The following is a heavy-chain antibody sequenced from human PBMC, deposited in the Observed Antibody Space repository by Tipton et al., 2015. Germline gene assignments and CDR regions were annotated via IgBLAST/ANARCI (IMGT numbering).Heavy chain of an antibody. Sequence: TLSLTCVVSAYSITSDYYWGWIRQPPGKGLEWIGSIFHRGDTNYNPSLKSRVTISVDTSKTQFSLKMSSVTASDTAVYYCARARGRHGGLFDSWGQGILVTVSS. CDR1: AYSITSDYY. CDR2: IFHRGDT. J-gene: IGHJ4*02. CDR3: ARARGRHGGLFDS. D-gene: IGHD4-23*01. V-gene: IGHV4-38-2*01.